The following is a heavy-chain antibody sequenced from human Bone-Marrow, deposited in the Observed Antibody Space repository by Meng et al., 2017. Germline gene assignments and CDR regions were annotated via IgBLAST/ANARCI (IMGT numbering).Heavy chain of an antibody. D-gene: IGHD2-2*01. CDR1: GYSFTSYW. J-gene: IGHJ4*02. V-gene: IGHV5-51*01. Sequence: KVSCKGSGYSFTSYWIGWVRQMPGKGLAWMGIIYPGDSDTRYSPSFQGQVTISADKSISTAYLQWSSLKASDTAMYYCARHGGYCSSTSCYGYYFDYWGQGTLVTVSS. CDR2: IYPGDSDT. CDR3: ARHGGYCSSTSCYGYYFDY.